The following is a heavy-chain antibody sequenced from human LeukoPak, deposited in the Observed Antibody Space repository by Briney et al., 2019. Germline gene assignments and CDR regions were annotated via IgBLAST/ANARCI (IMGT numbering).Heavy chain of an antibody. CDR1: GFTFSNYW. D-gene: IGHD2-15*01. Sequence: GGSLRLSCAASGFTFSNYWMSWVRQAPGKGLEWVANIKQDGSEKYYVDSVKGRFSISRDNAKNSLYLQMDSLRVEDTAVYYCATGGCSGGSCAIDYWGQGTLVTVSS. CDR2: IKQDGSEK. V-gene: IGHV3-7*01. CDR3: ATGGCSGGSCAIDY. J-gene: IGHJ4*02.